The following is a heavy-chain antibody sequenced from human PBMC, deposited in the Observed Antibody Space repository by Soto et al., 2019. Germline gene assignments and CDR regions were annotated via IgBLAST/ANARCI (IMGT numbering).Heavy chain of an antibody. V-gene: IGHV4-31*03. Sequence: PSETLSLTCTVSGGSITTGGYYWSWIRQLPGKGLEWIGHRYYSESTYYNPSLKSRVSISLDTSKNQFSLKLSFVTAADTAMYYCARTKCSGGSCSPWSLDYWGQGPPVTVSS. CDR1: GGSITTGGYY. CDR2: RYYSEST. D-gene: IGHD2-15*01. CDR3: ARTKCSGGSCSPWSLDY. J-gene: IGHJ4*02.